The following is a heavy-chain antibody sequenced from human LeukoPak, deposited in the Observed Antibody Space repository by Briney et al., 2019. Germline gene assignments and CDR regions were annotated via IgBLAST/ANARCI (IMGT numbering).Heavy chain of an antibody. J-gene: IGHJ4*02. CDR2: ISSGGSTI. V-gene: IGHV3-48*03. CDR1: GFTFSSFE. Sequence: GGSLRLSCAASGFTFSSFEMKWVRQAPGKGLDWVSYISSGGSTIYYADSVKGRFTISRDNAKKSLYLQMNSLRAEDTAVYYCARDYGGSYFDYWGQGTLVTVSS. CDR3: ARDYGGSYFDY. D-gene: IGHD1-26*01.